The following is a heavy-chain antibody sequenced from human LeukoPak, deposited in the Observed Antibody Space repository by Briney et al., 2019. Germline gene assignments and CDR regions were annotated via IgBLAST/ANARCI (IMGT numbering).Heavy chain of an antibody. CDR1: GGSFSGYX. V-gene: IGHV4-34*01. CDR2: XNHSGST. D-gene: IGHD5-12*01. Sequence: SETLSLTCAVYGGSFSGYXWXXXXQPPGKGLEXXXXXNHSGSTNYNPSLKSRVTISVDTSKNQFSLKLSSVTAADTAVYYCARGAATISLDLEEDYWGQGTLVTVSS. CDR3: ARGAATISLDLEEDY. J-gene: IGHJ4*02.